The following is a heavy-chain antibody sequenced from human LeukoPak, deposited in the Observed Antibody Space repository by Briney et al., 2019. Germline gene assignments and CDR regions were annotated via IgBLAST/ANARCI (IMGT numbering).Heavy chain of an antibody. J-gene: IGHJ4*02. D-gene: IGHD5-18*01. CDR2: TRYDGNTK. CDR1: GFTFNSYG. Sequence: GGSLRLSCAASGFTFNSYGMHWVRQAPGKGLEWVAFTRYDGNTKYYADSVKGRFTISRDNSKNTLYLQMNSLRAEDTAVYYCAKGADRSGYSYGLLFDYWGQGTLVTVSS. V-gene: IGHV3-30*02. CDR3: AKGADRSGYSYGLLFDY.